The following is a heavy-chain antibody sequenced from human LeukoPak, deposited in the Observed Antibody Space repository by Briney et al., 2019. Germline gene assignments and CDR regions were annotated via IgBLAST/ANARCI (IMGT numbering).Heavy chain of an antibody. CDR2: IYYSGST. Sequence: SETLSLTCTVSGGSISSSSYYWGWIRQPPGKGLEWIGSIYYSGSTCYNPSLKSRVTISVDTSKNQFSLKLSSVTAADTAVYYCARDPNYYDSSGYSPFDYWGQGTLVTVSS. J-gene: IGHJ4*02. CDR3: ARDPNYYDSSGYSPFDY. CDR1: GGSISSSSYY. D-gene: IGHD3-22*01. V-gene: IGHV4-39*07.